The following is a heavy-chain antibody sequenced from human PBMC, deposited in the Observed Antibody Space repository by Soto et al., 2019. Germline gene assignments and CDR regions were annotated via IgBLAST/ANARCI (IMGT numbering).Heavy chain of an antibody. CDR3: ARVECGITIFRVVPYCMVV. V-gene: IGHV4-31*03. CDR2: IQYTGST. J-gene: IGHJ6*01. D-gene: IGHD3-3*01. CDR1: GGSISSGGYY. Sequence: QVQLQESGTGLVKPSQTLSLPCTVSGGSISSGGYYWRWIRQHPGKGLGWIGYIQYTGSTYYNPSRTSGVSLSVETYKYHVSLKLSYVNAADTAVYYCARVECGITIFRVVPYCMVVWGQGTTVTLSS.